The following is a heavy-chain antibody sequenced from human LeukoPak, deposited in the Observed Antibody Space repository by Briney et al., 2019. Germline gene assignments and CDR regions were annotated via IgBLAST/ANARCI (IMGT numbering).Heavy chain of an antibody. CDR3: ARVVVVPAAIGYYYYYMDV. Sequence: SETLSLTCTVSGGSISSSSYYWGWIRQPPGKVLEWIWSIYYIGSTYYNPSLKSRVTISADTSKNQFFLKLSSVTAADTAVYYCARVVVVPAAIGYYYYYMDVWGKGTTVTVSS. J-gene: IGHJ6*03. V-gene: IGHV4-39*07. CDR2: IYYIGST. CDR1: GGSISSSSYY. D-gene: IGHD2-2*01.